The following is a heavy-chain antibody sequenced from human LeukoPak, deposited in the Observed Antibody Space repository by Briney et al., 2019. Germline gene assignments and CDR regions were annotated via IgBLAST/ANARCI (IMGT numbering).Heavy chain of an antibody. CDR2: ITGDCNYI. CDR1: GFTFNDYT. CDR3: ARERNFYYFDY. V-gene: IGHV3-21*01. D-gene: IGHD3-3*01. Sequence: GGSLRLSCAASGFTFNDYTMTWVRQALGKGLEWVSSITGDCNYIFYADSVRGRFTISRDNAQNSLFLELNSLRGGDTAVYYCARERNFYYFDYWGQGALVTVSS. J-gene: IGHJ4*02.